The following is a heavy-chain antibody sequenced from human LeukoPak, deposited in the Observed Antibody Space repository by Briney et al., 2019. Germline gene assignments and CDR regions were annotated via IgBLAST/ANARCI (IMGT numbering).Heavy chain of an antibody. V-gene: IGHV3-48*03. CDR2: IEGSGVSI. D-gene: IGHD3-22*01. Sequence: GGSLRRSCAASGFTFSSYEMSWVRQAPGKGLEWVSYIEGSGVSIYYADSVKGRFTVSRDNAKNSLYLQMNSLRADDTALYYCVRDTGYSSPFAYWGRGTLVTVSS. CDR3: VRDTGYSSPFAY. J-gene: IGHJ4*02. CDR1: GFTFSSYE.